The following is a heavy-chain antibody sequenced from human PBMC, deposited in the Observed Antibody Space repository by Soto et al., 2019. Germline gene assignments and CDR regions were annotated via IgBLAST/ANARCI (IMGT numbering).Heavy chain of an antibody. J-gene: IGHJ6*03. Sequence: PGGSLRLSCAASGFTFSSYWMHWVRQAPGKGLVWVSRINSDGSSTSYADSVRGRFTISRDNAKNTLYLQMNSLRAEDTAVYYCARGVGATSYYYYYMDVWGKGTTVTVSS. CDR3: ARGVGATSYYYYYMDV. D-gene: IGHD1-26*01. V-gene: IGHV3-74*01. CDR1: GFTFSSYW. CDR2: INSDGSST.